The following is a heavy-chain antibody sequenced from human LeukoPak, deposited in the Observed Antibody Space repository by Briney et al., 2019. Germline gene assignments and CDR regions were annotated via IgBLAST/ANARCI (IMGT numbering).Heavy chain of an antibody. J-gene: IGHJ5*02. CDR2: IYSGGTT. D-gene: IGHD1-26*01. CDR3: AREVGATRGLDP. V-gene: IGHV3-23*01. Sequence: PGGSLRLSXAASGFTFSSYAMSWVRQAPGKGVEWVSIIYSGGTTYYADSVKGRFTISRDTSKNTLYLQMNSLRAEDTAVYYCAREVGATRGLDPWGQGTLVTVSS. CDR1: GFTFSSYA.